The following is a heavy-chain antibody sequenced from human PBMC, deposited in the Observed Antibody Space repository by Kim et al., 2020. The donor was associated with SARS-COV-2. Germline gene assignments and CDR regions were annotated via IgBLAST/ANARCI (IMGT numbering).Heavy chain of an antibody. V-gene: IGHV4-59*01. CDR3: ARDNRQWLAKIYYYYGMDV. Sequence: SRVTISVDTSKNQFSLKLSSVTAADTAVYYCARDNRQWLAKIYYYYGMDVWGQGTTVTVSS. D-gene: IGHD6-19*01. J-gene: IGHJ6*02.